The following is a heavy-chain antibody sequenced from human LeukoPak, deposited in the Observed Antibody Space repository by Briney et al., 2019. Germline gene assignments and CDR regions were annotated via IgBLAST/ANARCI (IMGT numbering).Heavy chain of an antibody. CDR2: ISSSGSYI. CDR3: AIRGSPMVRNY. V-gene: IGHV3-21*01. D-gene: IGHD3-10*01. J-gene: IGHJ4*02. Sequence: GGSLRLSCEASGFTFGNYEMNWVRQAPGKGLEWVSSISSSGSYIYYADSVKGRFTISIDNAKNSLYLQMNSLRAEDTAVYYCAIRGSPMVRNYWGQGTLVTVSS. CDR1: GFTFGNYE.